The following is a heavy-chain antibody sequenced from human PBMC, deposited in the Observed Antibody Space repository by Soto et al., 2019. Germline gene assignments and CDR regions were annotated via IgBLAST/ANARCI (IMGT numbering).Heavy chain of an antibody. CDR1: GFTFSSYA. V-gene: IGHV3-23*01. J-gene: IGHJ4*02. D-gene: IGHD1-1*01. Sequence: EVQMLESGGGLVQPGGSLRLSCAASGFTFSSYALSWVRQAPGKGLEWVSTISGSGDNTYYADSVKGRFTISRDNSKNTLYLQMISLRAEDTAVYYCANRPGLDYWGQGTLVTVSS. CDR2: ISGSGDNT. CDR3: ANRPGLDY.